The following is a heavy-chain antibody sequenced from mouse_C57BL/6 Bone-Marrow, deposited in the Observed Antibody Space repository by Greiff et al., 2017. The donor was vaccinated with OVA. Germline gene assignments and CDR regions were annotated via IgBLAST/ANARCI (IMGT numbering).Heavy chain of an antibody. CDR3: ARKGGLPPWFAY. CDR1: GYTFTSYW. V-gene: IGHV1-69*01. CDR2: IDPSDSYT. D-gene: IGHD2-4*01. Sequence: QVQLQQPGAELVMPGASVKLSCKASGYTFTSYWMHWVKQRPGQGLEWIGEIDPSDSYTNYNQKFKGKSTLTVDKSSSTAYMQLSSLTSEDSAVYYWARKGGLPPWFAYWGQGTLVTVSA. J-gene: IGHJ3*01.